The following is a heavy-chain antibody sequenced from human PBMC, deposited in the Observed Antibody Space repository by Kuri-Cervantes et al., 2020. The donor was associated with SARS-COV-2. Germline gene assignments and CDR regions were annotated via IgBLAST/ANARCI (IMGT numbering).Heavy chain of an antibody. V-gene: IGHV3-23*01. CDR2: ITAGGGT. CDR3: AKGWQQLGDY. CDR1: EFRLGYSN. Sequence: GESLKISCAASEFRLGYSNMNWVRQAPGKGLEWVSTITAGGGTYYGDSVRGRLTISRDNAKNILFLQMNSLRAEDTAVYYCAKGWQQLGDYWGQGTLVTVSS. D-gene: IGHD6-13*01. J-gene: IGHJ4*02.